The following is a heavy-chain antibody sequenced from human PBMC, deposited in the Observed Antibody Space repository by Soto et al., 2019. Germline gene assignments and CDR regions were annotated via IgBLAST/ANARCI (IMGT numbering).Heavy chain of an antibody. Sequence: ASVKVSCKASGYTFSNYGITWVRQAPGQGLEWMGWISGYNGNTNYAQNLQGRVTMTTDTSTSTAYMELKSLRSDDTAVYYCAADPDYDFWSGYYTFYGMDVWGQGTTVTVS. CDR1: GYTFSNYG. D-gene: IGHD3-3*01. CDR3: AADPDYDFWSGYYTFYGMDV. V-gene: IGHV1-18*04. CDR2: ISGYNGNT. J-gene: IGHJ6*02.